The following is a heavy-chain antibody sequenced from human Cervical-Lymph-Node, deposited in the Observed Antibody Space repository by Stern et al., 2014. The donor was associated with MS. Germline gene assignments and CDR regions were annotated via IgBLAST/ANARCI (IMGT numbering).Heavy chain of an antibody. CDR3: AKHACTGAACPFDL. D-gene: IGHD2-8*02. V-gene: IGHV4-39*01. CDR2: INHMGAT. J-gene: IGHJ4*02. CDR1: GDSISSYTHY. Sequence: QLQLQESGPGLVKPSETLSLTCAVSGDSISSYTHYWAWIRQPPGKGLEWIGRINHMGATYNTPPHKSPVPMPVATSKNPSSLGLISVTAADTAVYYCAKHACTGAACPFDLWGQGTLVTVSS.